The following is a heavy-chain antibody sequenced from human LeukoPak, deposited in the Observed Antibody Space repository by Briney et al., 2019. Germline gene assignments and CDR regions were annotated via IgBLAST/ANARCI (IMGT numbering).Heavy chain of an antibody. Sequence: TLSLTCTVSGGSISSGSYYWSWIRQPAGKGLEWIGRIYTSGSANYNPSLKSRVTISVDTSKNQFSLKLSSVTAADTAVYYCARGVAVAGTSFDAFDIWGQGTMVTVSS. CDR3: ARGVAVAGTSFDAFDI. CDR1: GGSISSGSYY. D-gene: IGHD6-19*01. CDR2: IYTSGSA. V-gene: IGHV4-61*02. J-gene: IGHJ3*02.